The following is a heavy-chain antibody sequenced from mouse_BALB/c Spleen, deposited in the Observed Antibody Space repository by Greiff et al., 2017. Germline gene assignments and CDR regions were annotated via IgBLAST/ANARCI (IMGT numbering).Heavy chain of an antibody. J-gene: IGHJ2*01. CDR2: ILPGSGST. CDR1: GYTFSSYW. V-gene: IGHV1-9*01. CDR3: ARELRRGVYFDY. D-gene: IGHD2-4*01. Sequence: VQLQQSGAELMKPGASVKISCKATGYTFSSYWIEWVKQRPGHGLEWIGEILPGSGSTNYNEKFKGKATFTADTSSNTAYMQLSSLTSEDSAVYYCARELRRGVYFDYWGQGTTLTVSS.